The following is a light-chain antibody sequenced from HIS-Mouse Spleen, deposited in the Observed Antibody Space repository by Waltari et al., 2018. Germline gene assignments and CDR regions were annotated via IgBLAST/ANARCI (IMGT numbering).Light chain of an antibody. CDR3: SSYTSSSTEV. CDR1: SSDVGGYNY. Sequence: QSALTQPASVSGSSGQSITISCTGTSSDVGGYNYVSWYQQHPGTAPKLRIYDVSNRPSGVSNRFSGSKSGNTASLTISGLQAEDEADYYCSSYTSSSTEVFGGGTKLTVL. V-gene: IGLV2-14*03. CDR2: DVS. J-gene: IGLJ2*01.